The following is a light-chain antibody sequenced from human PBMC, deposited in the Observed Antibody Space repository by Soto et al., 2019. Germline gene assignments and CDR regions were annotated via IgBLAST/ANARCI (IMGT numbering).Light chain of an antibody. V-gene: IGKV1-12*01. CDR3: QQANSFPLT. CDR2: AAF. Sequence: DIHMTQSPSSVSPSVGDRVTISCRASQGISSWLAWYQQKPGKAPKLLICAAFRLQSGVPSRFSGSVSGTDFTLTISSRQPEDFANYYCQQANSFPLTFGGGTKVEIK. CDR1: QGISSW. J-gene: IGKJ4*01.